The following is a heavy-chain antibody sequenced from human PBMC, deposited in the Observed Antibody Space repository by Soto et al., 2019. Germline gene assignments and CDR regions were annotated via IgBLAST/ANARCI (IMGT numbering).Heavy chain of an antibody. CDR2: ITWDAGSA. CDR3: AKEKDRIFDY. V-gene: IGHV3-43*01. Sequence: GGDLRLSCAGTGFTFDYHTMHWVRQAPGKGLEWVSIITWDAGSAFYAESVRGRFTISRDNSKNSLYLQMNSLRTEDSALYYCAKEKDRIFDYWGRGTPVTVSS. CDR1: GFTFDYHT. J-gene: IGHJ4*02.